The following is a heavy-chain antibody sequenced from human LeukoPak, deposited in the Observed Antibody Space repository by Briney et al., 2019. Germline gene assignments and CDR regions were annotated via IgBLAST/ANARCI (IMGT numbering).Heavy chain of an antibody. CDR1: GYTFTSYA. CDR3: ARDVYYGSGSPPYYYYGMDV. Sequence: ATVKVSCKASGYTFTSYAMHWVRQAPGQRLEWMGWINAVNGNTKYSQKFQGRVTITRDTSASTAYMELSSLRSEDTAVYYCARDVYYGSGSPPYYYYGMDVWGKGTTVTVSS. D-gene: IGHD3-10*01. J-gene: IGHJ6*04. V-gene: IGHV1-3*01. CDR2: INAVNGNT.